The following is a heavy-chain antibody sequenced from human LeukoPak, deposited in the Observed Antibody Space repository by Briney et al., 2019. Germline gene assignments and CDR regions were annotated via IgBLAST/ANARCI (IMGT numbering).Heavy chain of an antibody. CDR2: IYASGDADYNPS. D-gene: IGHD4-23*01. Sequence: SQTLSLTCTVSGGSISLGSYYWSWTRQSAGKGLEWIGCIYASGDADYNPSHYNPSLRSRVTISIDTPKSQFSLKLSSVTPADTAVYFCAREFRGGGDSGIFDYWGQGALVTVSS. CDR3: AREFRGGGDSGIFDY. V-gene: IGHV4-61*02. CDR1: GGSISLGSYY. J-gene: IGHJ4*02.